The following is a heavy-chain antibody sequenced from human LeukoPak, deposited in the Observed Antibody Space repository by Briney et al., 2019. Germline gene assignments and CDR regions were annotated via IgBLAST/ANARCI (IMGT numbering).Heavy chain of an antibody. J-gene: IGHJ4*02. Sequence: VQPGGSLRLSCAASGFTFSSYAMAWVRQAPGKGLEWISAISVSGGTIFYADSVKGRFTISRDNSKNTLYLQMNSLRAEDTAVYYCAKDYYGSGSYYIAPPCHDYWGQGTLVTVSS. CDR3: AKDYYGSGSYYIAPPCHDY. V-gene: IGHV3-23*01. CDR2: ISVSGGTI. D-gene: IGHD3-10*01. CDR1: GFTFSSYA.